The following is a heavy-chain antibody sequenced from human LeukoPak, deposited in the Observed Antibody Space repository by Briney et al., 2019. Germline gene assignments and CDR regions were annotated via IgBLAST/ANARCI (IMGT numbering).Heavy chain of an antibody. CDR1: GFTFSSYG. CDR3: AKDPPIKH. J-gene: IGHJ1*01. CDR2: ISYDGSNK. V-gene: IGHV3-30*18. D-gene: IGHD5-12*01. Sequence: GGSLRLSCAASGFTFSSYGMHWVRQAPGKGLEWVAVISYDGSNKYYADSVKGRFTISRDNSKNTLYLQMNSLRAGDTAVYYCAKDPPIKHWGQGTLVTVSS.